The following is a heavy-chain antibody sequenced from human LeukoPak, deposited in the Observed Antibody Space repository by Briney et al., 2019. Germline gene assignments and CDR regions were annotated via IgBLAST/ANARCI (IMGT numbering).Heavy chain of an antibody. CDR3: ARLGPISSSWHYYFDY. D-gene: IGHD6-13*01. Sequence: SETLSLTCTVSGGSISSYYWSWIRQPPGEGLEWIGYIYYSGSTNYNPSLKSRVTISVDTSKNQFSLKLSSVTAADTAVYYCARLGPISSSWHYYFDYWGQGTLVTVSS. CDR1: GGSISSYY. J-gene: IGHJ4*02. CDR2: IYYSGST. V-gene: IGHV4-59*08.